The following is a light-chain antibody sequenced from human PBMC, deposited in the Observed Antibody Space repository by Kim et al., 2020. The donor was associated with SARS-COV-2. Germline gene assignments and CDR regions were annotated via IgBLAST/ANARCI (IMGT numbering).Light chain of an antibody. CDR2: DAS. V-gene: IGKV3-11*01. CDR1: QSVSTF. J-gene: IGKJ5*01. CDR3: QERSNWPPIT. Sequence: IVLTQSPGTLSLSPGERATLSCRASQSVSTFLAWYQQKPGQAPRLLIYDASNRATGIPARFSGSGSGTDFTLTISSLEPEDFGIYYCQERSNWPPITFGQGTRLDIK.